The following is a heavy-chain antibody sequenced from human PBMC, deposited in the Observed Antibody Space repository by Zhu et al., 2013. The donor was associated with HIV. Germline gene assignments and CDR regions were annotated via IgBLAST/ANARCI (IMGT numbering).Heavy chain of an antibody. D-gene: IGHD3-9*01. CDR3: ARSRSGAGYWSDY. Sequence: QVQLVQSGAEMKKPGASVKVSCKASGYTSDDFGLDFSDFGMSWVRQAPGQGLEWMGWMSPNTGGTIYAQNFQGRVAMTWDMSTTTAYMELRSLRSDDTAFYYCARSRSGAGYWSDYWGQGTLVTVSS. CDR1: GYTSDDFGLDFSDFG. CDR2: MSPNTGGT. J-gene: IGHJ4*02. V-gene: IGHV1-18*01.